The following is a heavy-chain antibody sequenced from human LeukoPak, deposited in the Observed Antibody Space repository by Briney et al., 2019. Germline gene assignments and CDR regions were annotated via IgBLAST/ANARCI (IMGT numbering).Heavy chain of an antibody. CDR1: GFTFSSYG. CDR2: ISYDGSNK. D-gene: IGHD4-23*01. CDR3: ANLLRWEPY. V-gene: IGHV3-30*18. Sequence: GGTLRLSCAASGFTFSSYGMHWVRQAPGKGLEWVAVISYDGSNKYYADSVKGRFTISRGNSKNTLYLQMNSLRAEDTAVYYCANLLRWEPYWGQGTLVTVSS. J-gene: IGHJ4*02.